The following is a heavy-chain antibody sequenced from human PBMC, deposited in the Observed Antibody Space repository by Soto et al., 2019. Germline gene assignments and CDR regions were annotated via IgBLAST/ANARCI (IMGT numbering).Heavy chain of an antibody. J-gene: IGHJ4*02. Sequence: QVQLVESGGGVVQPGRSLRLSCAASGFTFSSYGMHWVRQAPGKGLEWVAVISYDGSNKYYADSVKGRFTISRDNSKNTLYLQMNRLRAEDTAVYYCVKDCGYSYGGDYWGQGTLVTVSS. V-gene: IGHV3-30*18. D-gene: IGHD5-18*01. CDR2: ISYDGSNK. CDR1: GFTFSSYG. CDR3: VKDCGYSYGGDY.